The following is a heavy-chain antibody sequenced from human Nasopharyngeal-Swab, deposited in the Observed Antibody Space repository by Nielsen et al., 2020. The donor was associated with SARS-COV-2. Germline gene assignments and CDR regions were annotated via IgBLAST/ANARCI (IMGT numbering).Heavy chain of an antibody. CDR2: IYYSGST. V-gene: IGHV4-59*01. Sequence: WIRQPPGKGLEWIGYIYYSGSTSYNPSLKSRVTISVDTSKNQLSLKLSSVTAADTAVYYCARCGGDCLKTPTLYYFDYWGQGILVTVSS. J-gene: IGHJ4*02. CDR3: ARCGGDCLKTPTLYYFDY. D-gene: IGHD2-21*02.